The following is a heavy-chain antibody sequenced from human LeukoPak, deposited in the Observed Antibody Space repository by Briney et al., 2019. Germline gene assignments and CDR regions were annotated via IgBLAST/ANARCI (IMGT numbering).Heavy chain of an antibody. V-gene: IGHV4-59*01. J-gene: IGHJ4*02. CDR1: GGSISFYY. D-gene: IGHD6-19*01. CDR2: VSYTGST. Sequence: SETLSLTCTVSGGSISFYYWSWIRQPPGKGLEWIGYVSYTGSTNYNPSLKSRVTISVDTSKNQFSLKLSSVTAADTAVYYCAGGSGSGWMVDSWGQGILVTVSS. CDR3: AGGSGSGWMVDS.